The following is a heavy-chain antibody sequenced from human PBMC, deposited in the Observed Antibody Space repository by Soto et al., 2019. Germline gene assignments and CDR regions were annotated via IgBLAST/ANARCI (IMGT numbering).Heavy chain of an antibody. Sequence: GGSLRLSCAASGFTFSNAWMSWVRQAPGKGLEWVGRIKSKTDGGTTDYAAPVKGRFTISRDDSKTTLYLQMNSLKTEDTAVYYCTTDSLPPYDILTELYFDYWGQGTLVTVSS. J-gene: IGHJ4*02. CDR3: TTDSLPPYDILTELYFDY. CDR2: IKSKTDGGTT. V-gene: IGHV3-15*01. CDR1: GFTFSNAW. D-gene: IGHD3-9*01.